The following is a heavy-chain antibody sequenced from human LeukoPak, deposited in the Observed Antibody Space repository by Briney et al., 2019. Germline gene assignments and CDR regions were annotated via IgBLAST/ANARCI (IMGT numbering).Heavy chain of an antibody. CDR2: ISGSGGST. V-gene: IGHV3-23*01. D-gene: IGHD3-10*01. CDR1: GFTFSSYA. Sequence: PGGSLRLSCAASGFTFSSYAMSWVRQAPGKGLEWVSAISGSGGSTYYADSVKGRFTISRDNSKNTLFLQMHSLRAEDTAVYYCASAYYSGYTAGVDYWGQGTLVTVSS. J-gene: IGHJ4*02. CDR3: ASAYYSGYTAGVDY.